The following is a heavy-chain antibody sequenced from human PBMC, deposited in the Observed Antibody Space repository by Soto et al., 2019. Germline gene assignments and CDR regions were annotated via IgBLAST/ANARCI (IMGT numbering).Heavy chain of an antibody. J-gene: IGHJ4*02. CDR1: GFTFSTSW. CDR2: IKEDGSEK. Sequence: GSLRLSCAASGFTFSTSWMSWVRQAPGKGLEWVANIKEDGSEKYYVDSVKGRFTISRDHAKNSLYLQMNSLGADDTAVYYCARADYYGDPGSYWGQGTLVTVSS. D-gene: IGHD3-10*01. V-gene: IGHV3-7*01. CDR3: ARADYYGDPGSY.